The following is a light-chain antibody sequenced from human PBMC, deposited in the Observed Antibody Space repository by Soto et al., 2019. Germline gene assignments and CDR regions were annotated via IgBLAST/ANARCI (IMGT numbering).Light chain of an antibody. Sequence: ENLLTQSPGTLSLSPGEGATLSCRASRGVSANYLAWYQQKPGQAPRLLIYGASTRATGTPARFSGSGSGTDFTLTISSLEPEDFAVYHCKQLTDWPPQWTFGQGNKVDIK. CDR1: RGVSANY. CDR3: KQLTDWPPQWT. V-gene: IGKV3-11*01. CDR2: GAS. J-gene: IGKJ1*01.